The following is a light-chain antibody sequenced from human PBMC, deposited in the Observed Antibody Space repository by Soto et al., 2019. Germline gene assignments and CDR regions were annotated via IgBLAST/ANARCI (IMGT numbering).Light chain of an antibody. Sequence: QLVLTQPPSASVTPGQRVSISCSGSSSNIGNNTVNWYQQFPETAPRLLIYTTNQRPSGVPDRFSGSNSGTSASLAISGLQSEDEADYYCAAWDDSLNGPVFGGGTKLTVL. CDR2: TTN. V-gene: IGLV1-44*01. CDR3: AAWDDSLNGPV. J-gene: IGLJ3*02. CDR1: SSNIGNNT.